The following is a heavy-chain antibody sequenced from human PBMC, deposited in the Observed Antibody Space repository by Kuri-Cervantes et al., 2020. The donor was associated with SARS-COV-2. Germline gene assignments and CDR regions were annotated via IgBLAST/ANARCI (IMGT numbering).Heavy chain of an antibody. CDR2: ISSSSSYI. CDR3: AREYCSSTSCYLNYMDV. D-gene: IGHD2-2*01. J-gene: IGHJ6*03. Sequence: ETLSLTCAASGFTFSSYSMNWVRQAPGKGLEWVSSISSSSSYIYYADSVKGRFTISRDNAKNTLYLQMNSLRAEDTAVYYCAREYCSSTSCYLNYMDVWGKGTTVTVSS. CDR1: GFTFSSYS. V-gene: IGHV3-21*01.